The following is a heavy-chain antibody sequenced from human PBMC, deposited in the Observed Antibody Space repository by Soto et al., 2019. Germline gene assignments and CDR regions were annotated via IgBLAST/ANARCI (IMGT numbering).Heavy chain of an antibody. J-gene: IGHJ4*02. CDR1: GGTFSSYT. CDR3: ARDPSGSSWYDIGLDY. V-gene: IGHV1-69*02. Sequence: SVKVSCKASGGTFSSYTISWVRQAPGQGLEWMGRIIPILGIANYAQKFQGRVTITADKSTSTAYMELSSLRSEDTAVYYCARDPSGSSWYDIGLDYWGQGTLVTVSS. D-gene: IGHD6-13*01. CDR2: IIPILGIA.